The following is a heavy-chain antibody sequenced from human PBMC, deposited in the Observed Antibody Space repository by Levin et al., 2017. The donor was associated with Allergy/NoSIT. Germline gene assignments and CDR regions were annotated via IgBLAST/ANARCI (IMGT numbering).Heavy chain of an antibody. J-gene: IGHJ4*02. CDR1: GFTFNSYA. V-gene: IGHV3-30-3*01. Sequence: GESLKISCAGSGFTFNSYAMHWVRQAPGKGLEWVAVISYDGGNKYYADSVKGRFTISRDNSKNTLYLQMNSLRAEDTAVYYCARDLGGEEGHDYWGQGTLVTVSS. D-gene: IGHD2-21*01. CDR2: ISYDGGNK. CDR3: ARDLGGEEGHDY.